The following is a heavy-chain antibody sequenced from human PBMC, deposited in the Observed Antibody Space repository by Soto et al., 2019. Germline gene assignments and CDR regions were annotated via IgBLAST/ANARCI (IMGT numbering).Heavy chain of an antibody. CDR2: IYYNGNT. J-gene: IGHJ5*02. V-gene: IGHV4-31*03. Sequence: SETLSLTCTVSGGSISSGGYYWSWIRQHPGRGLEWIGYIYYNGNTYYNPSLKSRVTVSVDTSKNQFSLNVRSVTAADTAVYYCARCSLVVIPVPGFDPWGKGTLVTVSS. CDR1: GGSISSGGYY. CDR3: ARCSLVVIPVPGFDP. D-gene: IGHD2-15*01.